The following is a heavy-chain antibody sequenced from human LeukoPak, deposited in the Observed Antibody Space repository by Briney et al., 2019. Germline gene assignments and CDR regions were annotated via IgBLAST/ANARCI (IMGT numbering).Heavy chain of an antibody. CDR1: GGSISSSNYY. J-gene: IGHJ6*02. CDR2: IYYSGST. CDR3: ARQAPSHSGYNWNDFDQYGMDV. Sequence: SETLSLTCTVSGGSISSSNYYWGWIRQPPGKGLEWIGSIYYSGSTYYNPSLKSRVTISVDTSKNQFSLKLSSVTAADTAVYYCARQAPSHSGYNWNDFDQYGMDVWGQGTTVTVSS. V-gene: IGHV4-39*01. D-gene: IGHD1-20*01.